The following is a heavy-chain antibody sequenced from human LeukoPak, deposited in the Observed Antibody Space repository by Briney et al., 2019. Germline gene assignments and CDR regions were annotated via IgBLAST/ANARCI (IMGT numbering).Heavy chain of an antibody. D-gene: IGHD4-17*01. CDR2: ISGSGDST. Sequence: GGSLRLSCAASGFTFSNYAMRWVRQAPGKGLEWVSGISGSGDSTYYADSVKGRFTISRDNSKNTLYLQMNSLKTEDTAVYYCMTTVTTFDYWGQGTLVTVSS. J-gene: IGHJ4*02. CDR1: GFTFSNYA. CDR3: MTTVTTFDY. V-gene: IGHV3-23*01.